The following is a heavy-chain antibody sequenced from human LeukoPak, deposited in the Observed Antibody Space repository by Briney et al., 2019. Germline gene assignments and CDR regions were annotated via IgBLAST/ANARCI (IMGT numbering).Heavy chain of an antibody. V-gene: IGHV3-23*01. CDR2: ISGYTGTT. CDR3: ARDLLTGPRDY. CDR1: GFTFSTSA. J-gene: IGHJ4*02. D-gene: IGHD3-9*01. Sequence: GGSLRLXCAASGFTFSTSAMSWVRLAPGKGLEWVSDISGYTGTTYYADSVKGRFTISRDNSKNTLYLQMNSLRAEDTAVYYCARDLLTGPRDYWGQGTLVTVSS.